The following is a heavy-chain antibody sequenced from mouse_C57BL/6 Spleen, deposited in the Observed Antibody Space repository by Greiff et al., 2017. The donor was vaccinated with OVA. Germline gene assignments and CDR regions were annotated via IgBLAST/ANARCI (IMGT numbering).Heavy chain of an antibody. CDR3: ARHYYGSGGYYYAMDY. D-gene: IGHD1-1*01. Sequence: DVQLVESGGGLVKPGGSLKLSCAASGFTFSSYTMSWVRQTPEKRLVWVATISGGGGNTYYPDSVKGRFTISRDNAKNTLYLQMSSLRSEDTALYYCARHYYGSGGYYYAMDYWGQGTSVTVSS. J-gene: IGHJ4*01. V-gene: IGHV5-9*01. CDR2: ISGGGGNT. CDR1: GFTFSSYT.